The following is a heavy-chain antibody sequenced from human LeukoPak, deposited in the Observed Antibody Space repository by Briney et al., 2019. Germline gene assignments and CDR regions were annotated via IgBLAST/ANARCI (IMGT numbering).Heavy chain of an antibody. CDR3: ARQGVDCSGGSCYWLDY. J-gene: IGHJ4*02. V-gene: IGHV4-34*01. CDR1: GGSFSGYY. CDR2: INHSGST. D-gene: IGHD2-15*01. Sequence: SETLSLTCAVYGGSFSGYYWSWIRQPPGKGLEWIGEINHSGSTNYNPSLKSRVTISVDTSKNQFSLKLSSVTAADTAVYYCARQGVDCSGGSCYWLDYWGQGTLVTVSS.